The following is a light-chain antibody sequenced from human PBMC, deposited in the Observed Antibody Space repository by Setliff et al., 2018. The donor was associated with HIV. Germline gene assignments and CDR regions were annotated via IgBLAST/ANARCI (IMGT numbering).Light chain of an antibody. J-gene: IGLJ2*01. V-gene: IGLV1-47*01. Sequence: QSVLTQPPSASGTPGQRVTISCSGSSSNIGSNYVHWYQHLPGTAPKLLIYKSNQRPSGVPDRFSGSKSGTSASLAISGLRSGDEADYYCAAWDDSLSGYEVFGGGTQLTVL. CDR2: KSN. CDR1: SSNIGSNY. CDR3: AAWDDSLSGYEV.